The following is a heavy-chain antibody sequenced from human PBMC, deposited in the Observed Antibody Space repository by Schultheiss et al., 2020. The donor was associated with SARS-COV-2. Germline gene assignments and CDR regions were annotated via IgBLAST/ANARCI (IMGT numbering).Heavy chain of an antibody. CDR3: ARDPWNEGEDYYGMDV. Sequence: SETLSLTCAVSGYSISSGYYWGWIRQPPGKGLEWIGSIYHSGSTNYNPSLKSRVTISVDTSKNQFSLKLSSVTAADTAVYYCARDPWNEGEDYYGMDVWGQGTTVTVSS. V-gene: IGHV4-38-2*02. D-gene: IGHD1-1*01. CDR2: IYHSGST. CDR1: GYSISSGYY. J-gene: IGHJ6*02.